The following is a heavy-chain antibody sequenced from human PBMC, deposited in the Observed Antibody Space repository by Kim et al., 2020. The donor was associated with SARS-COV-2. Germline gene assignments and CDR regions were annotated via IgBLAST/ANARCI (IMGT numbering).Heavy chain of an antibody. Sequence: GGSLILSCAASGFTFDDYAMHWVRQAPGKGLEWVSGISWNSGSIGYADSVKGRFTISRDNAKNSLYLQMNSLRAEDTALYYCAKAMVRGVIILRDYFDYWGQGTLVTVSS. V-gene: IGHV3-9*01. J-gene: IGHJ4*02. CDR1: GFTFDDYA. CDR3: AKAMVRGVIILRDYFDY. D-gene: IGHD3-10*01. CDR2: ISWNSGSI.